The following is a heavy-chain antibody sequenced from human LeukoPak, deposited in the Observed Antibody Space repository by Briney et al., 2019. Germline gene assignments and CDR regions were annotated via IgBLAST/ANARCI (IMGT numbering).Heavy chain of an antibody. D-gene: IGHD6-19*01. CDR1: GFTFSSYA. CDR2: FSGSGGST. V-gene: IGHV3-23*01. CDR3: AKQNSGWPPSTWYYGMDV. Sequence: GGSLRLSCAASGFTFSSYAMSWVRQAPGKGLEWVSAFSGSGGSTYYADSVKGRFTISRDNSKNTLYLQMNSLRAEDTAVYYCAKQNSGWPPSTWYYGMDVWGQGTTVTVSS. J-gene: IGHJ6*02.